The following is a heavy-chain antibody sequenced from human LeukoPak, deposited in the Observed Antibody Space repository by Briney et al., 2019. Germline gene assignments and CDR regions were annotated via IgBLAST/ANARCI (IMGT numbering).Heavy chain of an antibody. J-gene: IGHJ3*02. CDR2: ISAYNGNT. V-gene: IGHV1-18*01. D-gene: IGHD5-18*01. Sequence: ASVKVSCKASGYTFTSYGISWMRQAPGQGLEWMGWISAYNGNTYYAQKLQGRVTMTTDTSTSTAYMELRSLRSDDTAVYYCAREGAQLWSDAFDIWGQGTMVTVSS. CDR1: GYTFTSYG. CDR3: AREGAQLWSDAFDI.